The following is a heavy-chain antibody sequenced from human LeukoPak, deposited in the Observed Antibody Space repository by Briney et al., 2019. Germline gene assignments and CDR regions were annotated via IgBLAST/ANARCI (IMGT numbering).Heavy chain of an antibody. V-gene: IGHV3-21*01. CDR3: ARPLGYCSTTRCPQPWFDP. J-gene: IGHJ5*02. Sequence: GGSLRLSCAASGFTFSDYRMNWVRQAPGKGLEWVSSISGSSSDIYYADSVKGRFTISRDNTKNSVYLQMNSLRAEDTAVYYCARPLGYCSTTRCPQPWFDPWGQGTLVTVSS. CDR2: ISGSSSDI. CDR1: GFTFSDYR. D-gene: IGHD2-2*01.